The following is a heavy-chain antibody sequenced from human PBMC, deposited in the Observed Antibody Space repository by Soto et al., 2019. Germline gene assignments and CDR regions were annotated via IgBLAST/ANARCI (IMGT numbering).Heavy chain of an antibody. J-gene: IGHJ4*02. CDR2: IRSKANSHAT. D-gene: IGHD3-9*01. CDR1: GFTFSGSA. CDR3: TDLGDILTGFPVGTPY. Sequence: GGSLRLSCAASGFTFSGSAMHWVRQASGKGLEWVGRIRSKANSHATAYAASVKGRFTISRDDSKNTAYLQMNSLKTEDTAVYYCTDLGDILTGFPVGTPYWGQGTLVTVSS. V-gene: IGHV3-73*01.